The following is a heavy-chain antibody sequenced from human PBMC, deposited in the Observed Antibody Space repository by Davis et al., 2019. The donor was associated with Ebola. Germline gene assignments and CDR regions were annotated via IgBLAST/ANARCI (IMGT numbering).Heavy chain of an antibody. CDR3: AKDPVNIKSTYDYVWGSL. D-gene: IGHD3-16*01. V-gene: IGHV3-23*01. CDR2: ISATGGST. Sequence: GGSLRLSCAASGFTFNSYAMSWVRQAPGKGLEWVSGISATGGSTFYLSPLKGRSTISRTFSKSTLFLQMNSLRAEDTAVYYCAKDPVNIKSTYDYVWGSLWGQGTLVTVSS. CDR1: GFTFNSYA. J-gene: IGHJ4*02.